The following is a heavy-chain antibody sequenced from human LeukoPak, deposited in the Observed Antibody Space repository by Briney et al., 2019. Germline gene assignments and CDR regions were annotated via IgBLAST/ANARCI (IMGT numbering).Heavy chain of an antibody. Sequence: ASVKVSCKASGGTFSSYTISWVRQAPGQGLEWMGRAIPILGIANYAQKFQGRVTITADKSTSTAYMEPSSLRSEDTAVYYCARNRRRFSTGWFDPWGQGTLVTVSS. CDR2: AIPILGIA. J-gene: IGHJ5*02. D-gene: IGHD2/OR15-2a*01. CDR1: GGTFSSYT. V-gene: IGHV1-69*02. CDR3: ARNRRRFSTGWFDP.